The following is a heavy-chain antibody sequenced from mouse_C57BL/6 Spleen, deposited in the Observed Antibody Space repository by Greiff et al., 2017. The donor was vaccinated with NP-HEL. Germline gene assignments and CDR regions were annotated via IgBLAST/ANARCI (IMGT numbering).Heavy chain of an antibody. J-gene: IGHJ4*01. CDR3: ARTITTVVASRAMDY. V-gene: IGHV1-69*01. Sequence: VKLQESGAELVMPGASVKLSCKASGYTFTSYWMHWVKQRPGQGLEWIGEIDPSDSYTNYNHKFKGKSPLTVDKSSSTAYMQLSSLTSEDSAVYYCARTITTVVASRAMDYWGQGTSVTVSS. D-gene: IGHD1-1*01. CDR2: IDPSDSYT. CDR1: GYTFTSYW.